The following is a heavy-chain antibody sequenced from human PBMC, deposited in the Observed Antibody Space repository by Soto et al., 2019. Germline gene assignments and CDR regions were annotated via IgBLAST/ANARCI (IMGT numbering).Heavy chain of an antibody. CDR3: ARGVGYVENWLDS. CDR1: GYTFTSYD. V-gene: IGHV1-8*01. Sequence: ASVKVSCKASGYTFTSYDINWVRHATGQGLKWMGWLNPNSGNTAYALKFQGRVTMTRNTSIGTAYMELSSLRSEDTAVYYCARGVGYVENWLDSWGQGTLVTVSS. D-gene: IGHD5-12*01. J-gene: IGHJ5*01. CDR2: LNPNSGNT.